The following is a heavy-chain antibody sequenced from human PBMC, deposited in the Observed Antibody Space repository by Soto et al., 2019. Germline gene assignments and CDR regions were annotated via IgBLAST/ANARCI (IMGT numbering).Heavy chain of an antibody. CDR3: AHDYGDYRNDAFDI. CDR2: IDHLGNT. CDR1: GGMYNDYY. Sequence: QVQLHQWGSGLLKPSETLSLSCAVYGGMYNDYYWSWIRQPPGKGLEWIGEIDHLGNTNYSPSFKRRVTISQDKSKKPFSLTLTSVTAADAAVYFCAHDYGDYRNDAFDIWSQGTEVTVTS. V-gene: IGHV4-34*08. J-gene: IGHJ3*02. D-gene: IGHD4-17*01.